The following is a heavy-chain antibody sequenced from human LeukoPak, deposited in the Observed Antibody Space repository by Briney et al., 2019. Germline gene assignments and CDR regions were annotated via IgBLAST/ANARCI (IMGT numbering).Heavy chain of an antibody. V-gene: IGHV3-30-3*01. CDR3: ASGGKWVNLWSLDS. CDR2: KSFDGDNE. Sequence: PGGSLRLSCEASGFTFSSYAIHWVRQAPGKGLEWVALKSFDGDNEYYADSVKGRFSITRTDSENRLYLRMSSLRPEDTAVYYCASGGKWVNLWSLDSWGQGTLVIVSS. CDR1: GFTFSSYA. D-gene: IGHD1-26*01. J-gene: IGHJ4*02.